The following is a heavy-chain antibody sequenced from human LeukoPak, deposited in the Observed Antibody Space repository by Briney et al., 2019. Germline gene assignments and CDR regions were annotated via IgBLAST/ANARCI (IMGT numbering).Heavy chain of an antibody. Sequence: GGSLRLSYAASGFTFSSYGMSWVRQAPGKGLEWVSAISPSGDITYYADSVKGRFTISRDNSKNTLYLEVISLTAEDTAVYYCAKDDAWLRFGEWSQGTLVTVSS. CDR3: AKDDAWLRFGE. CDR2: ISPSGDIT. D-gene: IGHD3-10*01. V-gene: IGHV3-23*01. J-gene: IGHJ4*02. CDR1: GFTFSSYG.